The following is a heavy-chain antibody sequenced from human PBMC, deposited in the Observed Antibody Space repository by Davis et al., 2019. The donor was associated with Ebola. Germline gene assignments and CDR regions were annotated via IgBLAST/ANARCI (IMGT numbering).Heavy chain of an antibody. CDR1: GYTFTSYG. D-gene: IGHD3-3*01. CDR2: ISAYNGNT. CDR3: ARDRSYDFWSGLNYYYYGMDV. J-gene: IGHJ6*02. V-gene: IGHV1-18*01. Sequence: ASVKVSCKASGYTFTSYGISWVRQAPGQGLEWMGWISAYNGNTNYAQKLQGRVTMTTDTSTSTAYMELSSLRSEDTAVYYCARDRSYDFWSGLNYYYYGMDVWGQGTTVTVSS.